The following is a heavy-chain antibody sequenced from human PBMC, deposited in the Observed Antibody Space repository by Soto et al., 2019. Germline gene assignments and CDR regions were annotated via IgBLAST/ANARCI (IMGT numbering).Heavy chain of an antibody. CDR3: ARSYGDYDTVDQHFDS. J-gene: IGHJ4*02. CDR1: GGTFSSYT. V-gene: IGHV1-69*02. D-gene: IGHD4-17*01. CDR2: IIPILGIA. Sequence: QVQLVQSGAEVKKPGSSVKVSCKASGGTFSSYTISWVRQAPGQGLEWMGRIIPILGIANYAQKFQGRVTITADKSTSTAYMELSSLRSEDTAVYYCARSYGDYDTVDQHFDSWGQGTLVTVSS.